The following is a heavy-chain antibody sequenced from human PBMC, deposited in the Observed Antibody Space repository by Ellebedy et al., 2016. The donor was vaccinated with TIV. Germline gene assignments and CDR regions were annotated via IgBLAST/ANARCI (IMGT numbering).Heavy chain of an antibody. V-gene: IGHV3-23*01. CDR1: GFTFSSSA. CDR3: ARDPGGRYFDL. Sequence: GESLKISCAASGFTFSSSAMGWVRQAPGKGLEWVSTIGDNGAFTYYADSVKDRFTISRDNSKNTLYLQMNSLGAEDTALYYCARDPGGRYFDLWGRGTLVTVSS. D-gene: IGHD3-10*01. CDR2: IGDNGAFT. J-gene: IGHJ2*01.